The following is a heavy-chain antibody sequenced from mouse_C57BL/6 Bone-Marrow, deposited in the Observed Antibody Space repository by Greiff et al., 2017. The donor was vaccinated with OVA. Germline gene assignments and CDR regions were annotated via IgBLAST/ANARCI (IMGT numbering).Heavy chain of an antibody. CDR3: ASGRPTVVAPFDY. CDR2: IDPSDSYT. V-gene: IGHV1-69*01. CDR1: GYTFTGYW. J-gene: IGHJ2*01. Sequence: QVQLQQPGAELVMPGASVKLSCKASGYTFTGYWMHWVKQRPGQGLEWIGEIDPSDSYTNYNQKFKGKSTLTVDKSSSTAYMQLSSLTSEDSAVYYCASGRPTVVAPFDYWGQGTTLTVSS. D-gene: IGHD1-1*01.